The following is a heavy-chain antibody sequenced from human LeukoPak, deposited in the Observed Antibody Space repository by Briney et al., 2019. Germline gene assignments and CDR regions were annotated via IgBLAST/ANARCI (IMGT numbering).Heavy chain of an antibody. CDR2: IYTSGST. Sequence: PSETLSLTCTVSGGSISSYYWSWIRQPAGKGLEWIGRIYTSGSTNYNPSLKSRVTISVDTSKNQFSLKLSSVTAADTAVYYCARIQIAAAGTGWFDPWGQGTLVTVSS. D-gene: IGHD6-13*01. CDR3: ARIQIAAAGTGWFDP. V-gene: IGHV4-4*07. CDR1: GGSISSYY. J-gene: IGHJ5*02.